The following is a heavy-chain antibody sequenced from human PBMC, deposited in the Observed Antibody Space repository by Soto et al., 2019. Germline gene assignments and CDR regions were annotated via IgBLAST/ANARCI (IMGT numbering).Heavy chain of an antibody. Sequence: GGSLRLSCAGSGFTFSGYWMHWVRQAPGKGPVWVSRLNPNGTFTTNADSVKGRFTISRDNAKNQFSLKVSGVSAADTAVYYCATSQKGYNWNYFDHWGQGALVTVSS. CDR1: GFTFSGYW. J-gene: IGHJ4*02. D-gene: IGHD1-20*01. V-gene: IGHV3-74*01. CDR3: ATSQKGYNWNYFDH. CDR2: LNPNGTFT.